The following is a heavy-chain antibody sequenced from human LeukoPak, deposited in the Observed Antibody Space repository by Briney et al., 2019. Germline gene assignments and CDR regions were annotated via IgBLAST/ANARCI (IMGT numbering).Heavy chain of an antibody. D-gene: IGHD3-10*01. CDR3: ARGVRGVINSHYYYYGMDV. Sequence: SQTLSLTCAVPGGSISSGGYSWSWIRQPPGKGLEWIGYIYHSGSTYYNPSLKSRVTISVDRSKNQFSLKLSSVTAADTAVYYCARGVRGVINSHYYYYGMDVWGQGTTVTVSS. CDR1: GGSISSGGYS. J-gene: IGHJ6*02. V-gene: IGHV4-30-2*01. CDR2: IYHSGST.